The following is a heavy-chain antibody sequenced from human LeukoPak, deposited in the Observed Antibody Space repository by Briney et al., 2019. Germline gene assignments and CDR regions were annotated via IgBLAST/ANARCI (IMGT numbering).Heavy chain of an antibody. CDR3: TYGSGSYYNPVRFDY. CDR1: GFTFSSYW. J-gene: IGHJ4*02. V-gene: IGHV3-74*01. CDR2: INSDGSST. Sequence: GGSLRLSCAASGFTFSSYWMHWVRQAPGKGLVWVSRINSDGSSTSYADTVKGRFTISRDNAKNTLYLQMNSLRAEDTAVYYCTYGSGSYYNPVRFDYWGQGTLVTVSS. D-gene: IGHD3-10*01.